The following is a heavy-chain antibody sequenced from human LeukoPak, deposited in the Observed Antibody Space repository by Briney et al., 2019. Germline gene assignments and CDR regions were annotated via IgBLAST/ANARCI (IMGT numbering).Heavy chain of an antibody. Sequence: GGSLRLSCAASGFTFSTSWMSWVRQVPGKGLEWVANIKKDGSETYYVDSVKGRFTISRDNAKNSLYLQMNSLRAEDTTMYYCARGRYSGTTYYFDYWGQGTLVTVSS. CDR3: ARGRYSGTTYYFDY. V-gene: IGHV3-7*03. J-gene: IGHJ4*02. CDR2: IKKDGSET. D-gene: IGHD5-12*01. CDR1: GFTFSTSW.